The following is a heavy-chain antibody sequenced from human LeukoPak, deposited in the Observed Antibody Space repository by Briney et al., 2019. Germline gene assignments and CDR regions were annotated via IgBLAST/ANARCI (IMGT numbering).Heavy chain of an antibody. CDR2: IYISGNT. Sequence: PSETLCLTCTVSGGSISDFYWSWIRQPAGKGLEWIGRIYISGNTNYNPSLKSRVTMSLDTSKNHFSLRLRSVTAADTAVYYCASNAGDYWGQGTLGSVSS. D-gene: IGHD1-1*01. V-gene: IGHV4-4*07. J-gene: IGHJ4*02. CDR1: GGSISDFY. CDR3: ASNAGDY.